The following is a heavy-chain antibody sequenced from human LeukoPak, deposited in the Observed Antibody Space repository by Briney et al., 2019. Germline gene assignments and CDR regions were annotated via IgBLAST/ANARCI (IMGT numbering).Heavy chain of an antibody. V-gene: IGHV3-30*02. CDR1: GLTLSLYG. CDR2: IRYDASNE. D-gene: IGHD3-3*01. J-gene: IGHJ4*02. Sequence: GGSLKLSVAASGLTLSLYGIQWVRQAPGKGLQGLAFIRYDASNEYYVDSVKGRFTISKDNSENTLYLQMNSLRTEDTAVYYCARFDYWSGFYPLDHWGQGTLVTVSS. CDR3: ARFDYWSGFYPLDH.